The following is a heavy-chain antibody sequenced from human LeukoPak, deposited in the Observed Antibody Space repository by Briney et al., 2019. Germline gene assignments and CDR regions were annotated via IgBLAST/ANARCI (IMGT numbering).Heavy chain of an antibody. J-gene: IGHJ4*02. D-gene: IGHD1-1*01. CDR3: AKRSGWNDGFDY. CDR1: GFTFSSYA. Sequence: GGSLRLSCAASGFTFSSYAMSWVRQAPGKGLEGVASISISGGFTYYADSVKGRFTISRDNSKNTLYLQMNSLRAEDTAVYYCAKRSGWNDGFDYWGQGTLVTVSS. CDR2: ISISGGFT. V-gene: IGHV3-23*01.